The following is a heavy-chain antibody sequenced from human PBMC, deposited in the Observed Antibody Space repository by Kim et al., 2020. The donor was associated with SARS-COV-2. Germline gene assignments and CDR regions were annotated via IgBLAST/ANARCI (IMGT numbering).Heavy chain of an antibody. D-gene: IGHD3-10*01. CDR3: TTDAHEDRKESH. J-gene: IGHJ4*02. Sequence: DYAAPVKGRFTISRDDSKNTLYLQMNSLKTEDTAVYYCTTDAHEDRKESHWGQGTLVTVSS. V-gene: IGHV3-15*01.